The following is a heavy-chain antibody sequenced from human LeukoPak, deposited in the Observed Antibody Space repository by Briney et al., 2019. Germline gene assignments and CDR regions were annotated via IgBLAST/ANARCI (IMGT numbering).Heavy chain of an antibody. D-gene: IGHD3-3*01. CDR1: GFTFSSYW. CDR2: IKQDGSEK. J-gene: IGHJ4*02. Sequence: GGSLRLSCAASGFTFSSYWMSWVRQAPGKGLEWVANIKQDGSEKYYVDSVKGRFTISRDNAKNSLYLQMNSLRAEDTAVYYCARDGHSDVWSGYYGPIDYWGQGTLVTVFS. CDR3: ARDGHSDVWSGYYGPIDY. V-gene: IGHV3-7*01.